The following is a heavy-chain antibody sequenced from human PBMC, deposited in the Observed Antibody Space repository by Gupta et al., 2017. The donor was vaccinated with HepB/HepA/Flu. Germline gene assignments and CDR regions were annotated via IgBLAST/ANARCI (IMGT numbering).Heavy chain of an antibody. J-gene: IGHJ4*02. CDR1: GFSFSSSS. D-gene: IGHD3-9*01. V-gene: IGHV3-48*02. CDR3: ARDYDWAIDY. CDR2: MWGNGFI. Sequence: EVHLVESGGGLVQPGGSLRLSCLASGFSFSSSSMNWVRQAPGKGLGWVAHMWGNGFIHYADSVKGRFTISRDNAGSSLYLQMNSLRDEDTAVYYCARDYDWAIDYWGQGIMVTVSS.